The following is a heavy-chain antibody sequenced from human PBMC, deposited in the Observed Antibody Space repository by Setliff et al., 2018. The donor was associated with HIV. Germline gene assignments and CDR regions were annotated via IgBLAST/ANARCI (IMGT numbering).Heavy chain of an antibody. V-gene: IGHV4-4*09. CDR3: AKRAVQDGTVTSSNWFES. CDR2: IFASGSS. CDR1: GGSISSYY. J-gene: IGHJ5*01. Sequence: SETLSLTCTVSGGSISSYYWSWIRQPPGKGLEWLGHIFASGSSLYNPSLQSRVSISIDTSKNQFSLKLNSVTAADTAFYYCAKRAVQDGTVTSSNWFESWGQGTLVTVSS. D-gene: IGHD1-7*01.